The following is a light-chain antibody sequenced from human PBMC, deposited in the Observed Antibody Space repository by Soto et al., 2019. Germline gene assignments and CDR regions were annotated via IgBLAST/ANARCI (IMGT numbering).Light chain of an antibody. CDR2: GPS. V-gene: IGKV3-15*01. CDR1: QSISSN. J-gene: IGKJ4*01. CDR3: QQYNNWPLT. Sequence: EIVMTQSPATLSVSPGERATLSCRASQSISSNLAWSQQKPGQAPRLLIYGPSTRSTGIPARFSGSGSGTEFTLTISSLQSEDFAVYYCQQYNNWPLTFGGGTKVEIK.